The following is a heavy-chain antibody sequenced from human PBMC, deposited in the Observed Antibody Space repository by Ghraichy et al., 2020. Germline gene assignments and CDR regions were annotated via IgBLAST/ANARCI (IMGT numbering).Heavy chain of an antibody. V-gene: IGHV3-74*03. CDR1: GFTFSSYW. CDR2: INSDGGVT. Sequence: GGSLRLSCAASGFTFSSYWMYWVRQAPGKGLVWVSRINSDGGVTTYVDSVKGRFTISRDNARDSLYLQMNSLIAEDTAVYYCASDLLYDSGGYSNHWGRGTLVTVSS. CDR3: ASDLLYDSGGYSNH. D-gene: IGHD3-10*01. J-gene: IGHJ4*02.